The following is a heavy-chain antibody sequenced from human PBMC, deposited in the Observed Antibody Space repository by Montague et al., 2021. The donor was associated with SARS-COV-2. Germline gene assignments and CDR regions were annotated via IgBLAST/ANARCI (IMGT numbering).Heavy chain of an antibody. V-gene: IGHV4-34*01. CDR2: ENHGGIA. Sequence: SETLSLTCAVHGTSFSGYYWYWSGRHPGKGLLWRGEENHGGIAKYSQSPISRRTSSSVASKKKFSLKLTSVAAADKAVYYCARLRDGVVPSPTLCVGSYYSYCYLDVWGRGTTVTVSS. D-gene: IGHD3-10*01. CDR1: GTSFSGYY. J-gene: IGHJ6*03. CDR3: ARLRDGVVPSPTLCVGSYYSYCYLDV.